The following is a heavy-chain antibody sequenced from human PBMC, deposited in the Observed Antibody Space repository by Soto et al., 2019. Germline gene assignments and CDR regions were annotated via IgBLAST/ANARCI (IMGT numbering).Heavy chain of an antibody. V-gene: IGHV1-18*01. CDR3: AKNGQPPYYSSGRDV. CDR1: GYTFTRYG. CDR2: ISGYNGDA. D-gene: IGHD2-21*01. Sequence: ASVKVSCKASGYTFTRYGISWVRQAPGQGLEWMGWISGYNGDANYAQRFQGRVSMTIDTSTTTAYMELRALTPDDTAVYYCAKNGQPPYYSSGRDVWGKGTTVTVSP. J-gene: IGHJ6*04.